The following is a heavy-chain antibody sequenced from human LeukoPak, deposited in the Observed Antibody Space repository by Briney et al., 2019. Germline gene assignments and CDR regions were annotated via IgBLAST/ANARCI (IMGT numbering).Heavy chain of an antibody. CDR1: GFTFSSYE. V-gene: IGHV3-48*03. D-gene: IGHD3-16*01. CDR2: ISSSGSTI. J-gene: IGHJ6*03. Sequence: PGGSLRLSCAASGFTFSSYEMNWVRLAPGKGLEWVSYISSSGSTIYYADSVKGRFTISRDNAKNSLYLQMNSLRAEDTAVYYCARDARLGEVKYYMDVWGKGTTVTVSS. CDR3: ARDARLGEVKYYMDV.